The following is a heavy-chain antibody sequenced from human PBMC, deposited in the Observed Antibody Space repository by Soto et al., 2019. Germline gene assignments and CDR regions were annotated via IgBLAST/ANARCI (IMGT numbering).Heavy chain of an antibody. CDR3: TTPYDSSGYTFDY. CDR1: GFTFSNAW. V-gene: IGHV3-15*01. J-gene: IGHJ4*02. Sequence: EVQLVESGGGLVKPGGSLRLSCAASGFTFSNAWMSWVRQAPGKGLEWVGRIKSKTDGGSTDYAAPVKGRFTISRDDSKNTLYLQMNSLKTEDTAVYYCTTPYDSSGYTFDYWGQGTLVTVSS. D-gene: IGHD3-22*01. CDR2: IKSKTDGGST.